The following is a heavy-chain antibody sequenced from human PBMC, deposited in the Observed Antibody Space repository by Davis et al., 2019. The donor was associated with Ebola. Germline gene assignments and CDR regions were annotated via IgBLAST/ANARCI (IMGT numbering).Heavy chain of an antibody. D-gene: IGHD2-15*01. CDR1: GFTFSDYY. Sequence: PGGSLRLSCAASGFTFSDYYMSWIRQAPGKGLEWVSYISSSSSTIYYADSVKGRFTISRDNAKNSLYLQMNSLRAEDTAVYYCAKDLVYCSGGSCFIYYYYGMDVWGQGTTVTVSS. CDR2: ISSSSSTI. V-gene: IGHV3-11*04. J-gene: IGHJ6*02. CDR3: AKDLVYCSGGSCFIYYYYGMDV.